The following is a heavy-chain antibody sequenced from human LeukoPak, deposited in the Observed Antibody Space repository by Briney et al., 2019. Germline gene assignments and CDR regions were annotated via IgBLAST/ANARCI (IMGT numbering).Heavy chain of an antibody. D-gene: IGHD1-1*01. Sequence: GGSLRLSCAASGFTFSDYAMSWVRQAPGKGLEWVSTASYYVGKQNQADSVRGRFTVSRDNSRNTVSLQMSSLRVEDTGIYYCAKAGIGADGAGFLCEYWGQGTLVTVSS. V-gene: IGHV3-23*01. CDR2: ASYYVGKQ. CDR1: GFTFSDYA. J-gene: IGHJ4*02. CDR3: AKAGIGADGAGFLCEY.